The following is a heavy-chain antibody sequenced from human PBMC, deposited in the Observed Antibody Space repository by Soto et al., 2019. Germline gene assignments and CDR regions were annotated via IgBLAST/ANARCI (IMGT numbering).Heavy chain of an antibody. CDR1: GVTFSSYA. CDR3: ARDLVEQQLVGLLDY. J-gene: IGHJ4*02. D-gene: IGHD6-13*01. CDR2: IIPIFGTA. Sequence: SVKVSCKASGVTFSSYAISWVRQAPGQGLEWMGGIIPIFGTANYAQKFQGRVTITADESTSTAYMELSSLRSEDTAVYYCARDLVEQQLVGLLDYWGQGTLVTVSS. V-gene: IGHV1-69*13.